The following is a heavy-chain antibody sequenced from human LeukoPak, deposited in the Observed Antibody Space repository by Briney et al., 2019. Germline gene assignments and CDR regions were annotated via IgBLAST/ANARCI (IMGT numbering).Heavy chain of an antibody. CDR2: ISPSGGST. Sequence: ASVKVSCTAFGYTFTSNYMHWVRQAPGQGPEWMGVISPSGGSTTYAQKFQGRVTLTRDMSTSTDYLELSSLRSEDTAVYYCARVRDGYNDAYDIWGQGTMVTVHS. CDR3: ARVRDGYNDAYDI. V-gene: IGHV1-46*01. D-gene: IGHD5-24*01. J-gene: IGHJ3*02. CDR1: GYTFTSNY.